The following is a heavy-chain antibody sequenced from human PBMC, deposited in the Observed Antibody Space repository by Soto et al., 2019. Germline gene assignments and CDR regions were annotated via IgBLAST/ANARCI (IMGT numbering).Heavy chain of an antibody. J-gene: IGHJ6*02. CDR2: IIPIFGTA. V-gene: IGHV1-69*12. CDR1: GGTFSSYA. Sequence: QVQLVQSGAEVKKPGSSVKVSCKASGGTFSSYAISWVRQAPGQGLEWMGGIIPIFGTANYAQKFQGRVTFTEDESTSTAYRELSSMRSEDTAVYYCASPTKPLYYYYGMDVWGQGTKVTVSS. CDR3: ASPTKPLYYYYGMDV. D-gene: IGHD1-1*01.